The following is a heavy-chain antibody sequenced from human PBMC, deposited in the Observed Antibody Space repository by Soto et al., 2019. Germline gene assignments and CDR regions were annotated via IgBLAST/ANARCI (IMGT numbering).Heavy chain of an antibody. CDR1: GGSISSGGYY. V-gene: IGHV4-31*03. D-gene: IGHD3-22*01. CDR3: ARCDVITNNWFDP. CDR2: IYYSGST. Sequence: QVQLQESGPGLVKPSQTLSLTCTVSGGSISSGGYYWSWIRQHPGKGLEWIGYIYYSGSTYYNPSPKRRVTISVDTSKNQFSLKLSSVTAADTAVYYCARCDVITNNWFDPWGQGTLVTVSS. J-gene: IGHJ5*02.